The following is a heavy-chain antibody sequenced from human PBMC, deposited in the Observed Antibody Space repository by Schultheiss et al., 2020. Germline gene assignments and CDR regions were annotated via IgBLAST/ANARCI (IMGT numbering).Heavy chain of an antibody. Sequence: SETLSLTCTVSGASISSFRWGWIRQPPGKGLEWIGYIYYSGSTNYNPSLKSRVTISVDTSKNQFSLKLSSVTAADTAVYYCARDRGVATSYYYYYMDVWGKGTTVTVSS. J-gene: IGHJ6*03. CDR1: GASISSFR. CDR2: IYYSGST. D-gene: IGHD5-12*01. V-gene: IGHV4-59*13. CDR3: ARDRGVATSYYYYYMDV.